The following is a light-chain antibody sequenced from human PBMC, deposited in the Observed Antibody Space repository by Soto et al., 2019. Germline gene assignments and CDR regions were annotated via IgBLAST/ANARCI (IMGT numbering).Light chain of an antibody. Sequence: DIQMTQSPSSLSASVGDRVTITCRAGQNIGSHLNWYQHKPGKDPKPLIFASSRLQSGVPSRFSGSGSVTDFTLTISNLQPEDFATYYCQQSYNTVRTFGGGTRVEIK. CDR1: QNIGSH. CDR2: ASS. V-gene: IGKV1-39*01. J-gene: IGKJ4*01. CDR3: QQSYNTVRT.